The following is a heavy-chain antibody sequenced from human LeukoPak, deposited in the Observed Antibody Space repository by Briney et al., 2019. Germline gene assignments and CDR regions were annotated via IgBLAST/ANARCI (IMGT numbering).Heavy chain of an antibody. CDR1: GGPISSHY. CDR3: ARAAGSSWFIPNWFDP. D-gene: IGHD6-13*01. CDR2: LYYSGST. J-gene: IGHJ5*02. V-gene: IGHV4-59*11. Sequence: SETLSLTCTVSGGPISSHYWSWIPQPPGKGLEWIGYLYYSGSTNYNPSLKSRVTISVDTSKNQFSLKLSSVTAADTAVYYCARAAGSSWFIPNWFDPWGQGTLVTVSS.